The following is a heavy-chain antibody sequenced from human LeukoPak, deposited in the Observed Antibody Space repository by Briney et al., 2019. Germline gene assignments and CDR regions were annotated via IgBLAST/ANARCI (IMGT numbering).Heavy chain of an antibody. Sequence: GGSLRLSCAASGFAFNTYAMHWVRQAPGKGLEWVAVIWYDGSNKYYADSVKGRFTISRDNSKNTLYLQMNSLRAEDTAVYYCARDTDMYSRSMDVWGQGTTVTVSS. D-gene: IGHD6-13*01. V-gene: IGHV3-33*08. CDR3: ARDTDMYSRSMDV. J-gene: IGHJ6*02. CDR1: GFAFNTYA. CDR2: IWYDGSNK.